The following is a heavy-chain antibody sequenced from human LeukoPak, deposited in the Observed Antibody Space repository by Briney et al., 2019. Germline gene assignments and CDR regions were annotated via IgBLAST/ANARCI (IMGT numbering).Heavy chain of an antibody. V-gene: IGHV3-30*04. CDR3: AREKNRNYFDY. J-gene: IGHJ4*02. CDR1: GFTFSSYA. Sequence: PGRSLRLSCAASGFTFSSYAMHWVRRAPGKGLEWVAVISYDGSNKYYADSVKGRFTISRDNSKNTLYLQMNSLRAEDTAVYYCAREKNRNYFDYWGQGTLVTVSS. CDR2: ISYDGSNK. D-gene: IGHD1-14*01.